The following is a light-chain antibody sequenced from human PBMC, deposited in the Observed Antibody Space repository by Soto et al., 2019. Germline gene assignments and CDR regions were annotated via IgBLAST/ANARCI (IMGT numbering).Light chain of an antibody. CDR2: RVI. Sequence: QTVVTQPASVSGSPGQSITISCSGTSSDIGRYDYVSWYQQLPGKAPTLIIYRVIHRPSGVSDRFSGSKSGNSASLSISALQPEDEAAYFCGSYTSATTWVFGGGTQLTVL. CDR3: GSYTSATTWV. V-gene: IGLV2-14*01. J-gene: IGLJ3*02. CDR1: SSDIGRYDY.